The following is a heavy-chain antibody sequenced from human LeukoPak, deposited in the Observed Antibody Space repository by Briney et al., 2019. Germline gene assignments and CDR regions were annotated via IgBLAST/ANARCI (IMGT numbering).Heavy chain of an antibody. V-gene: IGHV3-23*01. CDR3: ARGGYYGSGTYYSPTSPH. CDR1: GFTFSSYS. CDR2: ISGSGDNT. J-gene: IGHJ4*02. D-gene: IGHD3-10*01. Sequence: GGSLRLSCATSGFTFSSYSMTWVRQAPGKGLEWVSSISGSGDNTYYADSVKGRFTFSRDNSKDTLYLQMNSLRAEDTAVYYCARGGYYGSGTYYSPTSPHWGQGTLVTVSS.